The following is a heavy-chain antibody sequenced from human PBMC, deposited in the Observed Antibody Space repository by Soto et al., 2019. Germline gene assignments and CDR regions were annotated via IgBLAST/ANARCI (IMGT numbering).Heavy chain of an antibody. D-gene: IGHD3-16*01. CDR2: ISGSGGST. J-gene: IGHJ3*02. V-gene: IGHV3-23*01. Sequence: GGSLRLSCAASGFTFSSYAMSWVRQATGQGLAWVSAISGSGGSTYYADSVKGRFTISRDNSKITLYLQMNSLRAEDRAVYDCAKEEEEGGENAFDIWGQGTMVTVSS. CDR3: AKEEEEGGENAFDI. CDR1: GFTFSSYA.